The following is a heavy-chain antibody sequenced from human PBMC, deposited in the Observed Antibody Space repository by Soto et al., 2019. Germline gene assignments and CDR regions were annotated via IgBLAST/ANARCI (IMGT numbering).Heavy chain of an antibody. J-gene: IGHJ6*02. CDR1: GDSVSSNSAA. Sequence: SQTLSLTCAISGDSVSSNSAAWNWIRQSPSRGLEWLGRTYYRYKWYHDYAVSVKSRITINPDTSKNQLSLQLNSVTADDTAVYYWAQTLGFLECVPNPAHETHYYYGMDVWGQGTTVTVSS. CDR2: TYYRYKWYH. D-gene: IGHD3-3*01. V-gene: IGHV6-1*01. CDR3: AQTLGFLECVPNPAHETHYYYGMDV.